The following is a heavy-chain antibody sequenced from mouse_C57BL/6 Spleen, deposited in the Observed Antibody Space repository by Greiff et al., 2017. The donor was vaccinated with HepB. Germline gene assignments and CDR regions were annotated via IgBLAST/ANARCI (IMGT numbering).Heavy chain of an antibody. D-gene: IGHD2-3*01. Sequence: QVQLQQPGAELVRPGTSVKLSCKASGYTFTSYWMHWVKQRPGQGLEWIGVIDPSDSYTNYNQKFKGKATLTVDTSSSTAYMQLSSLTSEDSAVYYCARWGDGYYGYWGQGTTLTVSS. CDR3: ARWGDGYYGY. J-gene: IGHJ2*01. V-gene: IGHV1-59*01. CDR1: GYTFTSYW. CDR2: IDPSDSYT.